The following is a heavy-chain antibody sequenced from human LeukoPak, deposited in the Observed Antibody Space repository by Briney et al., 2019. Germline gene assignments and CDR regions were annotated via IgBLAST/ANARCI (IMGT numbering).Heavy chain of an antibody. V-gene: IGHV3-7*01. CDR1: GFTFSYHW. Sequence: GSLTLSCAASGFTFSYHWMNWVRQAPGKGLEWVANIKNDGAVKNYVDSVKGRFTISRDNAKNSLYLQMNSLRAEDTAVYYCAKDSYSKGDFWGQGVLVTVSS. CDR2: IKNDGAVK. CDR3: AKDSYSKGDF. D-gene: IGHD6-13*01. J-gene: IGHJ4*02.